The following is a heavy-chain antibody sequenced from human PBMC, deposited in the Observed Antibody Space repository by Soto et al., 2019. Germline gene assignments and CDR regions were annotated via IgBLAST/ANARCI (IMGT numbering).Heavy chain of an antibody. V-gene: IGHV4-34*01. D-gene: IGHD3-10*01. CDR1: GGSFRNYY. CDR2: VNHSGEA. CDR3: AREERFPRSSFDP. Sequence: SETLSLTCGVYGGSFRNYYWIWVRQPPGKGLEWIGEVNHSGEATYNPSLQSRVSISLDTSNNHFSLKMTSVTAADTAIYFCAREERFPRSSFDPWGQGTQVTVSS. J-gene: IGHJ5*02.